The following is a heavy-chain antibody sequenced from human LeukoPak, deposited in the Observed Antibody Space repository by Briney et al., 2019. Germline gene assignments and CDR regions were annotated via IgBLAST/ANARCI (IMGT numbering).Heavy chain of an antibody. CDR1: GGTFSSYA. V-gene: IGHV1-69*13. J-gene: IGHJ3*02. CDR2: IIPIFGTA. CDR3: ARDVDTAMVDDAFDI. Sequence: ASVKVSCKASGGTFSSYAISWMRQAPGQGLEWMGGIIPIFGTANYAQKFQGRVTITADESTSTAYMELSSLRSEDTAVYYCARDVDTAMVDDAFDIWGQGTMVTVSS. D-gene: IGHD5-18*01.